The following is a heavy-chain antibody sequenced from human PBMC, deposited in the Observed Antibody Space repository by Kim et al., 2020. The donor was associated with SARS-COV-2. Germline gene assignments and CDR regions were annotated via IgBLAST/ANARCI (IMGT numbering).Heavy chain of an antibody. V-gene: IGHV1-18*01. Sequence: ASVKVSCKASGYTFTSYGISWVRQAPGQGLEWMGWISAYNGNTNYAQKLQGRVTMTTDTSTSTAYMELRSLRSDDTAVYYCARVFTGGYDYWYFDLWGRGTLVTVSS. CDR2: ISAYNGNT. CDR1: GYTFTSYG. J-gene: IGHJ2*01. CDR3: ARVFTGGYDYWYFDL. D-gene: IGHD5-12*01.